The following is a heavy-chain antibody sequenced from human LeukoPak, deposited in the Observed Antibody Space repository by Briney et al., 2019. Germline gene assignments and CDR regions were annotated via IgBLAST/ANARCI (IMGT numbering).Heavy chain of an antibody. J-gene: IGHJ6*01. D-gene: IGHD6-13*01. CDR3: ARRLPPRGFLDSSQMVQKYYYGMDV. CDR1: GGSISNYY. V-gene: IGHV4-4*07. CDR2: VSASGTT. Sequence: KTSETLSLTCTVSGGSISNYYWNWIRQPAGKGLEWIGRVSASGTTNYNPSLKSRVTMSVDTSREQFSLKLRYVTAADTAIYYCARRLPPRGFLDSSQMVQKYYYGMDVWGQGTTVTVSS.